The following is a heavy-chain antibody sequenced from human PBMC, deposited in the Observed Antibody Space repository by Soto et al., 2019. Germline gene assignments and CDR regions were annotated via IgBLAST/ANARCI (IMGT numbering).Heavy chain of an antibody. D-gene: IGHD6-19*01. V-gene: IGHV3-15*01. CDR2: IKTKTEVERI. Sequence: EVQLVESGGGLVKPGGSLRLSCAASGFSFSNVWMSWVRQTPGRGLEWIGRIKTKTEVERIDYAAPVNGRFTISRDDSTNTLYMQMNSLKTEDSAVYYCTGSPGWAGYWGQGTLVTVSS. J-gene: IGHJ4*02. CDR3: TGSPGWAGY. CDR1: GFSFSNVW.